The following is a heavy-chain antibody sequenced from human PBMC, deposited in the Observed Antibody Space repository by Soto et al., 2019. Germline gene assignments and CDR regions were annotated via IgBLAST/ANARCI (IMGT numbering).Heavy chain of an antibody. CDR2: IYYTGTT. V-gene: IGHV4-31*03. J-gene: IGHJ5*02. D-gene: IGHD6-13*01. CDR1: GASISSGAYY. CDR3: AREELGAGTRLFDP. Sequence: QVQLQESGPGLVKPSQTLSLTCTVSGASISSGAYYWTWIRQPPGKALEWIGNIYYTGTTYYNPSLKSRVTISVDTGKNQFPLRLSSVTAADTAMYYCAREELGAGTRLFDPWGQGTLVTVSS.